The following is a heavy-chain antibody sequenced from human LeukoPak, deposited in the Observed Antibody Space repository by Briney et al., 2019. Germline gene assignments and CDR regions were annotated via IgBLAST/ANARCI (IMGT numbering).Heavy chain of an antibody. D-gene: IGHD3-22*01. J-gene: IGHJ4*02. CDR2: IIPIFGTA. CDR1: GGTFSSYA. Sequence: VASVKVSCKASGGTFSSYAISWVRQAPGQGLEWMGGIIPIFGTANYAQKSQGRVTITADESTSTAYMELSSLRSEDTAVYYCARGYYYDSSGYYPDYWGQGTLVTVSS. CDR3: ARGYYYDSSGYYPDY. V-gene: IGHV1-69*13.